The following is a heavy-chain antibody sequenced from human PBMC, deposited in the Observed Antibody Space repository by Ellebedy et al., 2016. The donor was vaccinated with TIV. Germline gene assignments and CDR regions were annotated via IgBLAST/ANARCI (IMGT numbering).Heavy chain of an antibody. CDR1: GFTFTNAW. D-gene: IGHD3-9*01. CDR3: TTGIFRYFDWLPPDVFDI. V-gene: IGHV3-15*07. J-gene: IGHJ3*02. Sequence: GESLKISCAASGFTFTNAWMNWVRQAPGKGLEWVGRIKSKTDGGTTDYAAPVKGRFTISRNDSKNTLYLQMSSLKTEDTAVYYCTTGIFRYFDWLPPDVFDIWGQGTMVTVSS. CDR2: IKSKTDGGTT.